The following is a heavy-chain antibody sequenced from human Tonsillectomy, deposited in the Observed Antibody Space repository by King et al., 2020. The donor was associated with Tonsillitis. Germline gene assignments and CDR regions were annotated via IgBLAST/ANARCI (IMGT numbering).Heavy chain of an antibody. J-gene: IGHJ3*02. CDR2: IWYDGSNK. CDR1: GFTFSSYG. CDR3: ARGGGRPLTDAFDI. Sequence: VQLVESGGGVVQPGRSLRLSCAASGFTFSSYGMHWVRQAPGKGLEWVAVIWYDGSNKYYADSVKGRFTISRDDSKNTLYLQMNSLRAEDTAVYYCARGGGRPLTDAFDIWGQGTMVTVSS. V-gene: IGHV3-33*08. D-gene: IGHD1-26*01.